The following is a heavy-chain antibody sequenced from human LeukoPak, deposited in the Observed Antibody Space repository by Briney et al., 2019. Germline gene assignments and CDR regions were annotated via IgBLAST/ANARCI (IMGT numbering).Heavy chain of an antibody. CDR1: GYTFTSYY. CDR3: ARATLSDYYYNY. J-gene: IGHJ4*02. Sequence: ASVKVSCKASGYTFTSYYMHWVRQAPGQGLEWMGIINPSGGSTSYAQKFQGRVTMTRDTSTNTVYMELSSLRSEDTAVYFCARATLSDYYYNYWGQGTLVTVSS. CDR2: INPSGGST. V-gene: IGHV1-46*01.